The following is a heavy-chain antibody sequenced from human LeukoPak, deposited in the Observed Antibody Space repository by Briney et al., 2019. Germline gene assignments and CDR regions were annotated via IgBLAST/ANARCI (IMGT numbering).Heavy chain of an antibody. D-gene: IGHD3/OR15-3a*01. CDR3: TRVNRDWSPAY. CDR2: ISASSALI. CDR1: GFTFSSFA. J-gene: IGHJ4*02. V-gene: IGHV3-21*01. Sequence: PGGSLRPSCAASGFTFSSFAMPGVRQAPGKGLGWVSSISASSALIYYGDSVKGRFTISRDNAKNSLYLQMNSLRAEDTAVYYCTRVNRDWSPAYWGQGTLVTVSS.